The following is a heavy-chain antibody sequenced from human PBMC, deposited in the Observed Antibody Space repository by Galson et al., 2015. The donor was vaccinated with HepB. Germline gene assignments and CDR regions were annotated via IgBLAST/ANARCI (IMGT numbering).Heavy chain of an antibody. D-gene: IGHD2-21*02. J-gene: IGHJ4*02. Sequence: SLRLSCAASGFTFSSYWMHWVRQVPGKGLMWVSRINTDGSRTNYADSVKGRFTISRDDAKSTLYLQMSSLRAEDTAVYACARDYTRDWPGGIDYWGQGTLVTVSS. CDR2: INTDGSRT. CDR3: ARDYTRDWPGGIDY. CDR1: GFTFSSYW. V-gene: IGHV3-74*01.